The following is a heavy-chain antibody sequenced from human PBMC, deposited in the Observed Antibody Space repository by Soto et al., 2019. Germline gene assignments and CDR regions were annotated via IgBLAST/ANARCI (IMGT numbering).Heavy chain of an antibody. CDR2: MNPNSGNT. V-gene: IGHV1-8*01. J-gene: IGHJ6*02. D-gene: IGHD4-17*01. CDR1: GYTFTSYD. Sequence: ASVKVSCKASGYTFTSYDINWVRQATGQGLEWMGWMNPNSGNTGYAQKFQGRVTMTRNTSISTAYMELSSLRSEDTAVYYCARGFYGGNYYYYYGMDVWGQGTTVTVSS. CDR3: ARGFYGGNYYYYYGMDV.